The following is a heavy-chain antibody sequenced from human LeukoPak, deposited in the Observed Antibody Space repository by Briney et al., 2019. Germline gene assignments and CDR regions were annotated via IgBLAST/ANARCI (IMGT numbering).Heavy chain of an antibody. CDR1: GYTFTSYD. D-gene: IGHD3-22*01. J-gene: IGHJ4*02. Sequence: ASVKVSCKASGYTFTSYDINWVRQATGQGLEWMGWMRPNSGNTGYAQKFQGRVTITTDESTSTAYMELSSLRSEDTAVYYCASAPTYYYDSGGYGYFDYWGQRTLVTVSS. CDR3: ASAPTYYYDSGGYGYFDY. CDR2: MRPNSGNT. V-gene: IGHV1-8*03.